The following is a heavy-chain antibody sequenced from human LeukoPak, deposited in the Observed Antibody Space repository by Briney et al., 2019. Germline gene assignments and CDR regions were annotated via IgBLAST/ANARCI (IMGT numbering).Heavy chain of an antibody. CDR1: GGTFSSYA. CDR3: AREPKQRNYYGSGSYYVDY. D-gene: IGHD3-10*01. V-gene: IGHV1-69*04. J-gene: IGHJ4*02. Sequence: SVKVSCKASGGTFSSYAISWVRQAPGQGLEWMGRIIPILGIANYAQKFQGRVTITADKSTSTAYMELSSLRSEDTAVYYCAREPKQRNYYGSGSYYVDYWGQGTLVTVSS. CDR2: IIPILGIA.